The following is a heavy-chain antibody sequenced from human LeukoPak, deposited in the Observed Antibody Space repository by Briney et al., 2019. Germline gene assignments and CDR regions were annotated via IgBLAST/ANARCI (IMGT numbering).Heavy chain of an antibody. CDR3: ARGRSPRGYYYGMDV. D-gene: IGHD1-26*01. J-gene: IGHJ6*02. CDR2: ISRNGGET. V-gene: IGHV3-64*02. CDR1: GFSFSSYV. Sequence: PGGSLRLSCAASGFSFSSYVMHWVRQAPGKGLEYVSAISRNGGETYYADSVKGRFTISRDNSKNALYLQMGSLRVEDMAVYYCARGRSPRGYYYGMDVWGQGTTVTVS.